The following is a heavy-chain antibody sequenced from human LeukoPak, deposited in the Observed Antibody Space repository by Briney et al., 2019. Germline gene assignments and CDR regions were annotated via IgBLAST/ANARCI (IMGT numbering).Heavy chain of an antibody. CDR1: GYSFTSYW. CDR2: IYPGDSDT. V-gene: IGHV5-51*01. Sequence: GESLKISCKGSGYSFTSYWIGWVRPMPGKGLEWMGIIYPGDSDTRYSPSFQGQVTTSADKSISTAYLQWSSLKASDTAMYYCARGGVYCSSTSCYYDYWGQGTLVTVSS. D-gene: IGHD2-2*01. J-gene: IGHJ4*02. CDR3: ARGGVYCSSTSCYYDY.